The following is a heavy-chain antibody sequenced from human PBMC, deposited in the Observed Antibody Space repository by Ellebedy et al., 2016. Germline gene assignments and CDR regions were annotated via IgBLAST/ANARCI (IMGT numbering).Heavy chain of an antibody. V-gene: IGHV3-23*01. J-gene: IGHJ3*02. CDR3: AKVGYCNIIDCYDAFDI. Sequence: GGSLRLXXAASGFTFSSYAMSWVRQAPGKGLEWVSGISGSGGSTYYADSVKGRFTMSRDNSKNTLYLQMNSLRAEDAAVYFCAKVGYCNIIDCYDAFDIWGQGTMVIVSS. D-gene: IGHD2-2*01. CDR2: ISGSGGST. CDR1: GFTFSSYA.